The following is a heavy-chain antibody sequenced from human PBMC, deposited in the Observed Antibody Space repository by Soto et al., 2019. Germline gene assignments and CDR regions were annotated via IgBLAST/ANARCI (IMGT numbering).Heavy chain of an antibody. CDR3: ARGRGLYNSGRSQLDS. CDR2: INPRFGTT. D-gene: IGHD1-1*01. J-gene: IGHJ4*02. CDR1: GDSFTKYT. Sequence: QVQVVQSRAEVKKPGSSVSVSCKASGDSFTKYTVNWVRQAPRPGLEWMGGINPRFGTTHYAPTLKDRVTITADASMNTVYMELSSLRSDDTALYSCARGRGLYNSGRSQLDSWGQGALVTVSS. V-gene: IGHV1-69*01.